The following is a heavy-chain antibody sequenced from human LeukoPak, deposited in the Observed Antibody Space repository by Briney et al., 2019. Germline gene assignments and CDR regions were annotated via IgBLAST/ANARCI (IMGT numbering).Heavy chain of an antibody. Sequence: PGGSLRLSCAASGFTFSSYWMSWVRQAPGKGLEWVANIKQDGSEKYYVDSVKGRFTISRDNAKNSLYLQMNSLRAEDTAVYYCARGGGRGVVVVAATALFDYWGQGTLVTVSS. CDR3: ARGGGRGVVVVAATALFDY. J-gene: IGHJ4*02. V-gene: IGHV3-7*01. CDR2: IKQDGSEK. CDR1: GFTFSSYW. D-gene: IGHD2-15*01.